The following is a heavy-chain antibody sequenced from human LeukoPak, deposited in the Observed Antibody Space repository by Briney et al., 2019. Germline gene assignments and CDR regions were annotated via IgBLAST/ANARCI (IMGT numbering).Heavy chain of an antibody. V-gene: IGHV1-69*05. CDR2: IIPIFGTA. CDR3: ARGYCSGGSCYSNYYYMDV. D-gene: IGHD2-15*01. Sequence: ASVKVSCKASGGTFSSYAISWVRQAPGQGLEWMGGIIPIFGTANYAQKFQGRVTITTDESTSTAYMELSSLRSEDTAVYYCARGYCSGGSCYSNYYYMDVWGKGTTVTVSS. CDR1: GGTFSSYA. J-gene: IGHJ6*03.